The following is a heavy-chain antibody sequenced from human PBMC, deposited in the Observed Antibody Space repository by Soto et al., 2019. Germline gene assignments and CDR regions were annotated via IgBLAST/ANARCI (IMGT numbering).Heavy chain of an antibody. J-gene: IGHJ3*02. V-gene: IGHV4-59*01. Sequence: QVQLQASGPGLVKPSETLSLTCTVSGGSISSYYWSWIRQPPGKGLEWIGYISYSGSTNYNPSLKSRVTISVDTSKNQSSLKLSSVTAADTAVYYCARRYGSAFDIWGQGTMVTVSS. CDR1: GGSISSYY. CDR2: ISYSGST. CDR3: ARRYGSAFDI. D-gene: IGHD3-10*01.